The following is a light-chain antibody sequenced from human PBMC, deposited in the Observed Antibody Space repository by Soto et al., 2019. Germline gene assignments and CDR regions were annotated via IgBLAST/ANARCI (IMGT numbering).Light chain of an antibody. J-gene: IGKJ2*01. Sequence: EVVLTQSPATLSLSPGERATLSCRASQGVNNYLAWYQQKPGQAPRLLIYDASKRATGIPARFSGSGSGTDFTLTISSLEPEDGAVYYCHQHSNWYTFGQGTKLEIK. CDR3: HQHSNWYT. V-gene: IGKV3-11*01. CDR1: QGVNNY. CDR2: DAS.